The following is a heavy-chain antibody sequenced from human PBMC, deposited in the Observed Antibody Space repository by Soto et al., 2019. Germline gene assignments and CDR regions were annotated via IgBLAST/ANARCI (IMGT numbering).Heavy chain of an antibody. J-gene: IGHJ5*02. Sequence: QVRLVQSGAEVKKPGASVKVSCKASGYTFTSYGISWVRQAPGQGLEWMGWISAYNGNTNYAQKLQGRVTMTTDTSTSTAYMELRSLRSDDTAVYYCARDLWFGELLSYNWFDPWGQGTLVTVSS. D-gene: IGHD3-10*01. CDR2: ISAYNGNT. CDR1: GYTFTSYG. V-gene: IGHV1-18*01. CDR3: ARDLWFGELLSYNWFDP.